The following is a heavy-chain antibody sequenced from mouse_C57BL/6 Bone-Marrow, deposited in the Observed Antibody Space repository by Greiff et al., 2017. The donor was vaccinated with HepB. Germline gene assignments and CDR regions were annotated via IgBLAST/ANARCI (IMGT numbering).Heavy chain of an antibody. CDR1: GYTFTSYW. D-gene: IGHD1-1*01. J-gene: IGHJ3*01. CDR3: ARGSTAWFAY. CDR2: IDPSGSET. V-gene: IGHV1-52*01. Sequence: VQLQQPGAELVRPGSSVKLSCKASGYTFTSYWMHWVKQRPIQGLEWIGNIDPSGSETHYNQKFKDKATLTVDKSSSTAYMQLSSLTSEDSAVYYCARGSTAWFAYWGQGTLVTVSA.